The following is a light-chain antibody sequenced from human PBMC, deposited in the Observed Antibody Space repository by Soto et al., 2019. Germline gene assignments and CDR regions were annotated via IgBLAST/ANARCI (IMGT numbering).Light chain of an antibody. CDR3: QSSDDSNPYV. CDR2: EDN. CDR1: SGCMTSSY. Sequence: NFMLTQPHSVSESPGKTVTISCSRSSGCMTSSYVQWYQQRPGSAPIIVIFEDNQRPSGVPDRFSGSVDSSSNSASLTISGLKTEDEADYYCQSSDDSNPYVFGSGTKVTVL. V-gene: IGLV6-57*04. J-gene: IGLJ1*01.